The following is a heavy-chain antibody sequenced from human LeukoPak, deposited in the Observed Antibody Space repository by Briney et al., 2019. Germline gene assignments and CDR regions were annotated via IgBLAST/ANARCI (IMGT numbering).Heavy chain of an antibody. CDR1: GFTFSSYA. CDR3: AKGIYCSSTSCYPRFDY. CDR2: ISGSGGST. Sequence: GGSLRLSCAASGFTFSSYAMSWVRQAPGKGLEWVSAISGSGGSTYYADSVKGRFTISRDNSKNTLYLQMDSLRAEDTAVYYCAKGIYCSSTSCYPRFDYWGQGTLVTVSS. J-gene: IGHJ4*02. D-gene: IGHD2-2*01. V-gene: IGHV3-23*01.